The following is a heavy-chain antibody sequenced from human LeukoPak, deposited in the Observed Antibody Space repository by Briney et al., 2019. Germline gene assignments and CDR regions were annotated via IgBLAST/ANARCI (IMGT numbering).Heavy chain of an antibody. CDR3: ARDSSAARPNYYFDY. Sequence: GGSLRLSCAASGFTFSSYWMTWVRQAPEKGLEWVANIKQDGSEKYYVDSVKGRFTISRDNAKNSLYLQMNSLRAEDTAVYYCARDSSAARPNYYFDYWGQGTLVTVSS. J-gene: IGHJ4*02. CDR2: IKQDGSEK. V-gene: IGHV3-7*01. CDR1: GFTFSSYW. D-gene: IGHD6-6*01.